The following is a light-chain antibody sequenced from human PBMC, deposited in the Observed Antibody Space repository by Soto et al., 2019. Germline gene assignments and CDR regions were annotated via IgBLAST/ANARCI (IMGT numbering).Light chain of an antibody. V-gene: IGKV1-12*01. CDR3: QQAHNFPLT. J-gene: IGKJ4*01. CDR1: QDIGTW. Sequence: DIQMTQSPSSVSASVRDRVTITCRASQDIGTWLAWYQRKPGKAPKLLIYGASSLRSGVPSRFSGSGSGTDFTLTISSLQPEDFATYYCQQAHNFPLTFGGGTKVESK. CDR2: GAS.